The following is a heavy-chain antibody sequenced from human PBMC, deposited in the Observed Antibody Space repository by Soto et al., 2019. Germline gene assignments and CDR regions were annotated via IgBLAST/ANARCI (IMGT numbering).Heavy chain of an antibody. Sequence: QITLKESGPTLVKPTQTPRLTCTFSGFSLSTSGVGVGWIGQPPGKALECLALIYWDDVKRYSPSLTSRLTITKDTSKNQVVLTMTNMDPVDTATYYCAHVLVVVANYGMDVWGQGTTVTVSS. CDR2: IYWDDVK. V-gene: IGHV2-5*02. D-gene: IGHD2-15*01. J-gene: IGHJ6*02. CDR1: GFSLSTSGVG. CDR3: AHVLVVVANYGMDV.